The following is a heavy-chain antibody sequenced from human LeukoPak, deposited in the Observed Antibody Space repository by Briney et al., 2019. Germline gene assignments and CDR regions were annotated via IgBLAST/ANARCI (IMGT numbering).Heavy chain of an antibody. V-gene: IGHV3-7*01. CDR1: GFTFSNFW. J-gene: IGHJ4*02. D-gene: IGHD3-22*01. CDR2: IQQDGSEK. CDR3: AREDSSGSGKDY. Sequence: GGSVTLSCSASGFTFSNFWMSWDRQAPGKGLEGVANIQQDGSEKYYVVYVKGRLTISRDNAKNSLYLQTNSRRAEDTAVYYCAREDSSGSGKDYWGQGTLVTVSS.